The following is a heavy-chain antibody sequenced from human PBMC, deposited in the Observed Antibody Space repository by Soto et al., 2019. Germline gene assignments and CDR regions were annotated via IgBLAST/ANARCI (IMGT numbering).Heavy chain of an antibody. D-gene: IGHD6-19*01. J-gene: IGHJ4*02. CDR2: IYYSGST. CDR3: ARLSSSGWYVY. Sequence: PSETLSLTCTVSGGSISSYYWSWIRQPPGKGLEWIGYIYYSGSTNYNPSLKSRVTISVDTSKNQFSLKLSSVTAADTAVYYCARLSSSGWYVYWGQGTLVTVSS. V-gene: IGHV4-59*08. CDR1: GGSISSYY.